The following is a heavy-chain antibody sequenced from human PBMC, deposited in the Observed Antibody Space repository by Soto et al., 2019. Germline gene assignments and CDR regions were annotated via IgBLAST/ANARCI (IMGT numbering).Heavy chain of an antibody. V-gene: IGHV4-39*01. J-gene: IGHJ4*02. CDR2: IYYSGST. D-gene: IGHD2-15*01. CDR1: GGSISSSSYY. Sequence: PSETLSLTCTVSGGSISSSSYYWGWIRQPPGKGLEWIGSIYYSGSTYYNPSLKSRVTISVDTSKNQFSLKLSSVTAADTAVYYCARRVVVAAIFGYWVQGTLVTVSS. CDR3: ARRVVVAAIFGY.